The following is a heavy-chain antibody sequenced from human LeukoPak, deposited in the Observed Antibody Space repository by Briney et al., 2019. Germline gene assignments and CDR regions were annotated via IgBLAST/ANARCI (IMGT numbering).Heavy chain of an antibody. J-gene: IGHJ4*02. CDR3: ARDLYRIVVVPHYFDY. Sequence: PGGSLRLSCAASGFTFSDYGMSWVRQAPGKGLEWVANIKQDGSEKYYVDSVKGRFTISRDNAKNSLYLQMNSLRAEDTAVYYCARDLYRIVVVPHYFDYWGQGTLVTVSS. D-gene: IGHD3-22*01. V-gene: IGHV3-7*01. CDR1: GFTFSDYG. CDR2: IKQDGSEK.